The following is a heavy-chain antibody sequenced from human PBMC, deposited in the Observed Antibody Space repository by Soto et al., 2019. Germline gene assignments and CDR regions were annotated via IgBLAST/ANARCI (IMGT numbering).Heavy chain of an antibody. J-gene: IGHJ4*02. CDR3: AKAYFVWSSEQPYYFDY. CDR2: ISGSGGRS. Sequence: EVXLLXSXGGLVQPGGSLRLSCAASGFTFSNYAMTWVRQGPGXXXXXXXGISGSGGRSYYADSVKGRFTISRDNSKSTLYLQMNSLRAEDTAVYYCAKAYFVWSSEQPYYFDYWGQGTLVTVSS. D-gene: IGHD3-16*01. CDR1: GFTFSNYA. V-gene: IGHV3-23*01.